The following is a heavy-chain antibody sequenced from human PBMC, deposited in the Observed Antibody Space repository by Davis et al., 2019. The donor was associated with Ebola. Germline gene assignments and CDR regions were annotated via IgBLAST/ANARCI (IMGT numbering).Heavy chain of an antibody. Sequence: SETLSLTCTVSGVSITSYYWSWIRQPPGKGLEWIGFVYYSGSTSYNPSLKSRVTISVDTSKNQFSLKLSSVTAADTAVYYCARKLGIVGAFDIWGQGTMVTVSS. CDR1: GVSITSYY. V-gene: IGHV4-59*12. J-gene: IGHJ3*02. CDR2: VYYSGST. D-gene: IGHD7-27*01. CDR3: ARKLGIVGAFDI.